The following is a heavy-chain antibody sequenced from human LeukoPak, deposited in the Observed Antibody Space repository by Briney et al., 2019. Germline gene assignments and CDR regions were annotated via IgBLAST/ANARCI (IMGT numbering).Heavy chain of an antibody. Sequence: GGSLRLSCAASGFTFSSYAMSWVRQAPGKGLEWVAFIRYDGSNKYYADSVKGRFTISRDNSKNTLYLQMNSLRAEDTAVYYCANSYSSGWYYFDYWGQGTLVTVSS. CDR3: ANSYSSGWYYFDY. V-gene: IGHV3-30*02. D-gene: IGHD6-19*01. CDR2: IRYDGSNK. J-gene: IGHJ4*02. CDR1: GFTFSSYA.